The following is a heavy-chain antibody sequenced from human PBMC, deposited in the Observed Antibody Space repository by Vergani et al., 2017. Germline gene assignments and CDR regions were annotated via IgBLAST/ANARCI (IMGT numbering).Heavy chain of an antibody. CDR3: AGVSRVYYDSSGPADY. V-gene: IGHV4-34*01. D-gene: IGHD3-22*01. CDR1: GGSFSGYY. Sequence: QVQLQQWGAGLLKPSETLSLTCAVHGGSFSGYYWSWIRQPPGKGLEWIGEINHSGSTNYNPSLKSRVTISVDTSKNQFSLKLSTVTAADTAVYYCAGVSRVYYDSSGPADYWGQGTLVTVSS. CDR2: INHSGST. J-gene: IGHJ4*02.